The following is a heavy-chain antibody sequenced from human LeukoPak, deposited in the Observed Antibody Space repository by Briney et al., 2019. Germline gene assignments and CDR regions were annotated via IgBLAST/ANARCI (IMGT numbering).Heavy chain of an antibody. V-gene: IGHV3-11*01. CDR1: GFTFSDYY. J-gene: IGHJ5*02. CDR3: ARAASWLYSSGWELGSEGKSFDP. Sequence: PGGSLRLSCAASGFTFSDYYMSWIRQAPGKGLVWVSYISSSGSTIYYADSVKGRFTISRDNAKNSLYLQMNSLRAEDTAVYYCARAASWLYSSGWELGSEGKSFDPWGQGTLVTVSS. CDR2: ISSSGSTI. D-gene: IGHD6-19*01.